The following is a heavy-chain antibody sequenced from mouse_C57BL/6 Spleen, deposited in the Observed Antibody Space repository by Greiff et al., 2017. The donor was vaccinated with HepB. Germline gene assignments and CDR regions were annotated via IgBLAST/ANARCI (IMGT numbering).Heavy chain of an antibody. CDR2: IWTGGGT. Sequence: VQRVESGPGLVAPSQSLSITCTVSGFSFTSYAISWVRQPPGKGLEWLGVIWTGGGTNYNSALKSRLSISKDNSKSQVFLKMNSLQTDDTARYYCARRGYGSSYAMDYWGQGTSVTVSS. J-gene: IGHJ4*01. V-gene: IGHV2-9-1*01. CDR3: ARRGYGSSYAMDY. CDR1: GFSFTSYA. D-gene: IGHD1-1*01.